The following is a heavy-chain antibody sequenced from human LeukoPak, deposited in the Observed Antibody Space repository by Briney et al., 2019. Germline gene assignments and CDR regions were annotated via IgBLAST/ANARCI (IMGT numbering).Heavy chain of an antibody. D-gene: IGHD1-26*01. J-gene: IGHJ3*02. CDR1: GFTFSSYS. CDR2: ISSSSSYI. CDR3: ARDKVVGATTDAFDI. Sequence: GGSLRLSCAASGFTFSSYSMNWVRQAPGKGLEWVSSISSSSSYIYYADSVKGRFTISRDNAKNSLYLQMNSLRAEDTAMYYCARDKVVGATTDAFDIWGQGTMVTVSS. V-gene: IGHV3-21*01.